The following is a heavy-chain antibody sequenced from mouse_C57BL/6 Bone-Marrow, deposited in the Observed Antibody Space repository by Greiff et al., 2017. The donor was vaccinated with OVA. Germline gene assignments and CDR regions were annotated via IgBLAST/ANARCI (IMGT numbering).Heavy chain of an antibody. CDR1: GYTFTSYW. Sequence: QVHVKQPGAELVKPGASVKLSCKASGYTFTSYWMHWVKQRPGQGLEWIGMIHPNSGSTNYNEKFKSKATLTVDKSSSTAYMQLSSLTSEDSAVYYCAKFDYFDYWGQGTTLTVSS. CDR2: IHPNSGST. J-gene: IGHJ2*01. V-gene: IGHV1-64*01. CDR3: AKFDYFDY.